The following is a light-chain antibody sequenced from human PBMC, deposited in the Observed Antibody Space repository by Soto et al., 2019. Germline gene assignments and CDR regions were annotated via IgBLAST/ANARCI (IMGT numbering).Light chain of an antibody. CDR2: GAS. V-gene: IGKV3-20*01. J-gene: IGKJ4*01. CDR1: QSVSSNF. CDR3: QQYGTSPVT. Sequence: EIVLTQSPGTLSLSPGERATLSCRASQSVSSNFLAWYQQKPGQAPRLLIYGASSRATGIPDRFSGSGSGTDFTLTITRLEPEDFAVYFCQQYGTSPVTFVGGTKVEIK.